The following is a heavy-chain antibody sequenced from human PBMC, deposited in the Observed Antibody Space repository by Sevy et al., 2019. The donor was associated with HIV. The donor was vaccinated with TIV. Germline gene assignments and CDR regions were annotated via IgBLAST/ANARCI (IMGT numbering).Heavy chain of an antibody. D-gene: IGHD2-2*01. CDR1: GFTFSSFA. Sequence: GGSLRLSCAASGFTFSSFAMHWVRQAPGKGLEWVAVISYDGSSKYYPDSVKGRFTISRDNAKNTLYLQMNRLGPEDTAVFFCAILGVDLVSNNCYGMGSLSFDFRGQGTLVTVSS. V-gene: IGHV3-30-3*01. CDR2: ISYDGSSK. J-gene: IGHJ4*02. CDR3: AILGVDLVSNNCYGMGSLSFDF.